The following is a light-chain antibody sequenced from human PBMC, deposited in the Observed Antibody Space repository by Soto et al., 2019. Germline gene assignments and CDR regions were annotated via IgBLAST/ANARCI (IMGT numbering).Light chain of an antibody. CDR2: AAS. CDR3: QKLDTYPLT. V-gene: IGKV1-39*01. Sequence: DIQMTQSPSSLSASVGDRVTITCRTSQSIRSSLNWYQQKPGKAPNLLIYAASRLQSGVPSRFSGSGSGTEFTLTISSLQPEDFASYYCQKLDTYPLTFGQGTRLEIK. J-gene: IGKJ5*01. CDR1: QSIRSS.